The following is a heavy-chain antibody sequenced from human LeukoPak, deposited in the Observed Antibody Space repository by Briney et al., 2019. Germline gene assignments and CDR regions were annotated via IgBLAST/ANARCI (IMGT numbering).Heavy chain of an antibody. J-gene: IGHJ4*02. Sequence: SETLSLTCTVSGDSISTSTHYWGWIRQSPRKGLEWIGSIYYTGSAYYSPSVRSRATISVDTSKNQFSLKLPSVSAADTAVYYCARVSGSGTSPHFDCWGQGTLVTVSS. D-gene: IGHD3-10*01. CDR3: ARVSGSGTSPHFDC. CDR2: IYYTGSA. CDR1: GDSISTSTHY. V-gene: IGHV4-39*07.